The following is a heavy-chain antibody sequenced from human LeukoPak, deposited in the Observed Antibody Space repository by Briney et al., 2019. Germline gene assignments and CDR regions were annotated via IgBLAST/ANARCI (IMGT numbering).Heavy chain of an antibody. D-gene: IGHD3-3*01. V-gene: IGHV4-31*03. CDR2: IYYSGST. Sequence: PSETLSLTCTVSGGSISSGGYYWSWIRQHPGKGLEWIGYIYYSGSTYYNPSLKSRVTISVDMSKNQFSLKLSSVTAADTAVYYCARGLPAYDFWSGYTSDYFDYWGQGTLVTVSS. CDR3: ARGLPAYDFWSGYTSDYFDY. CDR1: GGSISSGGYY. J-gene: IGHJ4*02.